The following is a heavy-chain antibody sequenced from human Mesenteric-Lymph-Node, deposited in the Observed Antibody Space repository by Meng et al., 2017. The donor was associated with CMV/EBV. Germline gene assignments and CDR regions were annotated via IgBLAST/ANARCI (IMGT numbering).Heavy chain of an antibody. V-gene: IGHV4-59*11. J-gene: IGHJ5*02. CDR2: TYYTGST. CDR3: ARVVAAAGTPNWFDP. D-gene: IGHD6-13*01. CDR1: GGSINTHS. Sequence: LCLSCTVSGGSINTHSWSWIRQLTGKGLEWNGYTYYTGSTTYNPSLKSRVTISVDMSKNQFSLKVNSVTAADTAIYYCARVVAAAGTPNWFDPWGQGTLVTVSS.